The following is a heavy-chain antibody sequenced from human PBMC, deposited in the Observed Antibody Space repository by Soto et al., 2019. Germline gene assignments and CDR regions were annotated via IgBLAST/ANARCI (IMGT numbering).Heavy chain of an antibody. V-gene: IGHV3-23*01. CDR2: IGASGSST. CDR3: AKVVDYDSTGYYSHLDH. D-gene: IGHD3-22*01. J-gene: IGHJ4*02. CDR1: GFTFSSYA. Sequence: QAXGWLRLACAASGFTFSSYALTWVRQAPGKGLEWVSVIGASGSSTFHADSVKVRFTISRDNSKNTLFLQMKSLRAEDTAVYYCAKVVDYDSTGYYSHLDHWGQGTLVTVYS.